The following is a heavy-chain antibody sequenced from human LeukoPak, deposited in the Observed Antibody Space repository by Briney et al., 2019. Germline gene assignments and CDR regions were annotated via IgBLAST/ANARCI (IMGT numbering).Heavy chain of an antibody. CDR1: GFTFSRNS. V-gene: IGHV3-48*01. Sequence: GGSLRLSCAASGFTFSRNSMNWVRQAPGRGLEWVSYITSSSTTIYYADSVKGRFTISRDNAQNSLYLQMNSLRTEDTAVYYCARDARDGWSVHWGQGTLVTVSS. D-gene: IGHD5-24*01. CDR3: ARDARDGWSVH. J-gene: IGHJ4*02. CDR2: ITSSSTTI.